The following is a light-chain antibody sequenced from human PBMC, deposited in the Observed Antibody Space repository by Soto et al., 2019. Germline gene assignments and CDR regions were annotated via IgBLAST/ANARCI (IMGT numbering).Light chain of an antibody. V-gene: IGKV1-27*01. CDR1: QDIRNF. Sequence: DIQMTQSPPSLSASAGDRVTITCRASQDIRNFVAWYQQKPGKAPKLLIYAASTLQSGVPSRFSGSGSGTDFTLTINRLQPEDVATYSCQKYSSVPVFGPGTKVEIK. J-gene: IGKJ3*01. CDR3: QKYSSVPV. CDR2: AAS.